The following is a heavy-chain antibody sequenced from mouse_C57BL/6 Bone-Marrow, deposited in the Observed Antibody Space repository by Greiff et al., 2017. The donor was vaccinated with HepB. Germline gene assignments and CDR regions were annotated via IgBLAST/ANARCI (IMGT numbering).Heavy chain of an antibody. CDR1: GFSFNTYA. J-gene: IGHJ3*01. V-gene: IGHV10-1*01. CDR2: IRSKSNNYAT. CDR3: VRLGYSKGFAY. D-gene: IGHD2-5*01. Sequence: DVKLVESGGGLVQPKGSLKLSCAASGFSFNTYAMNWVRQAPGKGLEWVARIRSKSNNYATYYADSVKDRFTISRDDSESMLYLQMNNLKTEDTAMYYCVRLGYSKGFAYWGQGTLVTVSA.